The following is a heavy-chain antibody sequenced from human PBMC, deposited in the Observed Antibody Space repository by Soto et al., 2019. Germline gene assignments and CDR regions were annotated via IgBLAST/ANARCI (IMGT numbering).Heavy chain of an antibody. CDR3: ARGGPWSGYPVSLYMDV. V-gene: IGHV3-33*01. J-gene: IGHJ6*03. Sequence: GGSLRLSCAASGFTFSSYGMHWVRQAPGKGLEWVAVIWYDGSNKYYADSVKGRFTISRDNSKNTLYLQMNSLRAEDTAVYYCARGGPWSGYPVSLYMDVWGKGTTVTVSS. CDR1: GFTFSSYG. D-gene: IGHD3-3*01. CDR2: IWYDGSNK.